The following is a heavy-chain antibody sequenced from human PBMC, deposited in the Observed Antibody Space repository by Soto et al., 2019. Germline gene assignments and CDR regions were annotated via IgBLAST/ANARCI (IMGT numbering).Heavy chain of an antibody. CDR2: VRGNGDPP. CDR3: VKSRGGNNFDFFD. V-gene: IGHV3-64D*06. J-gene: IGHJ4*02. CDR1: GFTFSSCA. D-gene: IGHD5-12*01. Sequence: HPGGSLRLSCSASGFTFSSCAMHWVRQAPGKGLEYVSGVRGNGDPPFYADSVKGRFTISRDNSKNTLYLQMSSLSADDTAVYYCVKSRGGNNFDFFDWGQGALVTASS.